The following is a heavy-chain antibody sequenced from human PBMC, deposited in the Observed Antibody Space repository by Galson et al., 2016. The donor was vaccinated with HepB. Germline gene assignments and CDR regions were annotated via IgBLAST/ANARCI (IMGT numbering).Heavy chain of an antibody. CDR1: GIRFNMND. CDR3: ARAAYSSGWIPLIY. J-gene: IGHJ4*02. CDR2: IDASGVA. D-gene: IGHD6-19*01. V-gene: IGHV3-13*01. Sequence: SLRLSCAVSGIRFNMNDFHWVRQATGKGPEWVSAIDASGVAYYADSVKGRFTVSRENGRRSLYLQLNRLRDGDTAMYSCARAAYSSGWIPLIYWGQGTLVTVSS.